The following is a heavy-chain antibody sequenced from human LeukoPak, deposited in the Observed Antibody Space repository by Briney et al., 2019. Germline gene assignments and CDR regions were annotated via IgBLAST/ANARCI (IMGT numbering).Heavy chain of an antibody. CDR3: ARGDCSSTSCYTGFDY. CDR1: GGTFSSYA. V-gene: IGHV1-69*05. J-gene: IGHJ4*02. Sequence: SVKVSCKASGGTFSSYAISWVRQAPGQGLEWMGGIIPIFGTANYAQKFQGRVTITTDESTSTAYMELSSLRSEDTAVYYCARGDCSSTSCYTGFDYWGQGTLVTVSS. CDR2: IIPIFGTA. D-gene: IGHD2-2*02.